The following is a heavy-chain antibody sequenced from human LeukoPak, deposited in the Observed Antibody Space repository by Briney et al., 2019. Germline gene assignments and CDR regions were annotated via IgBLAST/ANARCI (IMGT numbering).Heavy chain of an antibody. CDR2: INGNGRSA. CDR1: GFRFGDYG. V-gene: IGHV3-23*01. D-gene: IGHD2-8*01. CDR3: ARDLPFLGYCHNGTCHAGPGFDY. J-gene: IGHJ4*02. Sequence: GGSLRLSCAASGFRFGDYGMTWVRQAPGKGLEWIADINGNGRSAFYADSLRGRFTVSRDNYRDTLFLHMDSLRPEDTAVYYCARDLPFLGYCHNGTCHAGPGFDYWGQGTLVSVSS.